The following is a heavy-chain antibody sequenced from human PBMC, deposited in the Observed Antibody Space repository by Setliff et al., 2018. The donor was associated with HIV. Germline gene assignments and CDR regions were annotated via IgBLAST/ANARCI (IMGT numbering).Heavy chain of an antibody. CDR1: GGSMGSHY. CDR2: IHYTGIS. Sequence: PSETLSLTCVISGGSMGSHYWSWIRQSPGKGLEWIGNIHYTGISDINPSLKRRATISLDRPKIQFSLKLLSVTAADTAVYYCRVWILRDTSDIWGQGTVVTVSS. D-gene: IGHD1-1*01. J-gene: IGHJ3*02. V-gene: IGHV4-59*03. CDR3: RVWILRDTSDI.